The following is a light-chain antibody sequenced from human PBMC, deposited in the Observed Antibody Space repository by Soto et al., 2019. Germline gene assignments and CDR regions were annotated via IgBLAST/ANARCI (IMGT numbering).Light chain of an antibody. CDR1: QSVGSDR. V-gene: IGKV3-20*01. J-gene: IGKJ1*01. CDR2: GAS. CDR3: QQYGGSPTWT. Sequence: IVLTQSPGTLSLSPGERATLSCGASQSVGSDRLAWYQQKPGQAPRLLMYGASRRATGIPDRFSGSGCGTDLTLTISRLVPEDVAVYFCQQYGGSPTWTFGHGTKVEIK.